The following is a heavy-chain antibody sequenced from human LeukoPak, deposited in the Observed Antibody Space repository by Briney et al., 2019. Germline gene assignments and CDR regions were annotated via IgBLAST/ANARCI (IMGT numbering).Heavy chain of an antibody. J-gene: IGHJ4*02. Sequence: ASVKVSCKASGYTFTSYYMHWVRQAPGQGLEWMGIINPSGGSTSYAQKFQGRVTMTRDTSTSTVYMELSSLRSEDTAVYYCAKKKTDYSYPSSFDYWGQGTLVTVSS. CDR2: INPSGGST. V-gene: IGHV1-46*01. D-gene: IGHD4-11*01. CDR1: GYTFTSYY. CDR3: AKKKTDYSYPSSFDY.